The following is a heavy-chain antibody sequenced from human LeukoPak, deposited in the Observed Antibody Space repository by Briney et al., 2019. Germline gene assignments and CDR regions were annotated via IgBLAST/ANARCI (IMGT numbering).Heavy chain of an antibody. V-gene: IGHV4-34*01. CDR3: ARENTWALMAYCGGDCYDAFDI. J-gene: IGHJ3*02. CDR1: GGSFSGYY. D-gene: IGHD2-21*01. Sequence: PSETLSLTCAVYGGSFSGYYWSWLRQPPGKGLEWIGEINHSGSTNYNPSLKSRVTISVDTSKNQFSLKLSSVTAADTAVYYCARENTWALMAYCGGDCYDAFDIWGQGTMVTVSS. CDR2: INHSGST.